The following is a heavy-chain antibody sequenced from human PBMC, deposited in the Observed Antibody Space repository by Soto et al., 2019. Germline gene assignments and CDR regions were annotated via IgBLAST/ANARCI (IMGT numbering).Heavy chain of an antibody. CDR2: IYYSGST. Sequence: PSETLSLTCTVSGGSISSYYWSWIRQPPGKGLEWIGYIYYSGSTNYNPSLKSRVTISVDTSKNQFSLKLSSVTAADTAVYYCASSRPHYDILTGYPAPGPFDYWGQGTLVTVSS. D-gene: IGHD3-9*01. CDR1: GGSISSYY. J-gene: IGHJ4*02. CDR3: ASSRPHYDILTGYPAPGPFDY. V-gene: IGHV4-59*08.